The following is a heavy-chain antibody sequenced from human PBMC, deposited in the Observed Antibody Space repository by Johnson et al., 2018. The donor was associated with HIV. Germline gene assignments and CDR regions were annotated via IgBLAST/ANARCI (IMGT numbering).Heavy chain of an antibody. Sequence: EVQLVESGGGLVQPGGSLRLSCAASGFTFSSYAMTWVRQAPGKGLDWVSTLSGSGGSTYDADSVKGRFTISSDNSKNTLYLQMNSLRAEDTAVYYCAREPSIAAAGGDGAFDIWGRGTMLTVSS. V-gene: IGHV3-23*04. D-gene: IGHD6-13*01. CDR3: AREPSIAAAGGDGAFDI. CDR1: GFTFSSYA. J-gene: IGHJ3*02. CDR2: LSGSGGST.